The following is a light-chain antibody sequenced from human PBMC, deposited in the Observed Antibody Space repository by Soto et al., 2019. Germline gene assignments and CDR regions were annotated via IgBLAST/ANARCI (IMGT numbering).Light chain of an antibody. Sequence: QSGLTQPASVSGSPGQSITISCTGSTSDVGGYNFVSWYQQHPGKVPKLMIYEVSNRPSGVSNRFSGSKSGNTASLTISGLQGDDEAEYYCSSYTSSSTTYVFGTGTKLTVL. J-gene: IGLJ1*01. CDR3: SSYTSSSTTYV. CDR2: EVS. V-gene: IGLV2-14*01. CDR1: TSDVGGYNF.